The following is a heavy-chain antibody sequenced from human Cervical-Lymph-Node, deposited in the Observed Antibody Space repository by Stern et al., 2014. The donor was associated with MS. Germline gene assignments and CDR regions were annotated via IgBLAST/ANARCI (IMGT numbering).Heavy chain of an antibody. CDR1: GFTVSRDY. CDR3: ARDTSSPERSDW. V-gene: IGHV3-53*01. Sequence: EVQLVESGGGVIQPGGSVRLSCTASGFTVSRDYMRWVRQAPGKGLEWVSLITNVGSTFYTDAVKGRFTISRDDSKNTVYLHMTSLRAEDTAMYYCARDTSSPERSDWWGQGTLVTVSS. J-gene: IGHJ4*02. D-gene: IGHD1-1*01. CDR2: ITNVGST.